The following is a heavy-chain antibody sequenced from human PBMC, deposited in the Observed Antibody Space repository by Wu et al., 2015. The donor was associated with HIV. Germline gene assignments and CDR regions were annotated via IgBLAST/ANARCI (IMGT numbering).Heavy chain of an antibody. CDR2: ISAYNGNT. CDR3: ARVAVANQLNWFDP. V-gene: IGHV1-18*01. CDR1: GYTFNTYG. D-gene: IGHD6-19*01. J-gene: IGHJ5*02. Sequence: QVQLVQSGPEVKRPGASVKLSCKASGYTFNTYGINWVRQAPGQGLEWMGWISAYNGNTNYAQKLQGRVTMTTDTSTSTAYMELRSLRSDDTAVYYCARVAVANQLNWFDPWGQGTLVTVSS.